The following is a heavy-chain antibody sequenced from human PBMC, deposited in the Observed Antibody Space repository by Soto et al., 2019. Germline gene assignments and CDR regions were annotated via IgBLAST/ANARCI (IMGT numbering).Heavy chain of an antibody. D-gene: IGHD4-17*01. J-gene: IGHJ6*02. Sequence: GGSLRLSCTASGLTFSNYAMSWVRQAPGKGLEFVSFISGGGGSTYSADSVKGRFTVSRDNLKNTLSLQMNSLRVEDTAVYYCVKLLRSWYGHNALDVWGQGTTVTVSS. CDR1: GLTFSNYA. CDR2: ISGGGGST. CDR3: VKLLRSWYGHNALDV. V-gene: IGHV3-23*01.